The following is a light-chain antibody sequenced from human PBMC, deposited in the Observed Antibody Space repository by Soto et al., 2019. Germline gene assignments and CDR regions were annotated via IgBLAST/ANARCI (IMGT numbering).Light chain of an antibody. CDR2: AAS. CDR1: ESVTSS. V-gene: IGKV3-15*01. Sequence: EIVMTQSPATLSVSPGDRATLSCRASESVTSSLAWYQQKPGQPPRLLIYAASTRATDVPARFSGGGSETEFTLTISSLQSEDFAVYFCQQYNSYSEAFGQGTKVELK. CDR3: QQYNSYSEA. J-gene: IGKJ1*01.